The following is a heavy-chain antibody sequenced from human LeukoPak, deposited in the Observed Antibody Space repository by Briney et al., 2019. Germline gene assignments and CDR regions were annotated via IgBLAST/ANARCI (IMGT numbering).Heavy chain of an antibody. V-gene: IGHV4-61*01. CDR3: ATRKLGNDY. CDR1: SYSISSGHY. J-gene: IGHJ4*02. CDR2: IYYTET. D-gene: IGHD7-27*01. Sequence: SETLSLTCTVSSYSISSGHYWSWIRQSPGKGLEWIGYIYYTETSYNPSLKSRVTISADTSKNQFSLKLYSVTAADTAVYYCATRKLGNDYWGQGTLVTVSS.